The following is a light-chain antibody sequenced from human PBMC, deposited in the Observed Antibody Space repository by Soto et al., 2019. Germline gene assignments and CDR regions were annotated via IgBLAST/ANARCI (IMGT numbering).Light chain of an antibody. J-gene: IGKJ1*01. V-gene: IGKV3-20*01. CDR3: QQYGSSPGT. CDR1: QSVSSNY. CDR2: GAS. Sequence: EIVLTQSPGTLSLSPGERATLSCRASQSVSSNYLAWYQQKPGQSPRLLIYGASSRATGIPDRFSGSGSGTDFTLTISRLEPEDFAVYYWQQYGSSPGTFGQGTKVDI.